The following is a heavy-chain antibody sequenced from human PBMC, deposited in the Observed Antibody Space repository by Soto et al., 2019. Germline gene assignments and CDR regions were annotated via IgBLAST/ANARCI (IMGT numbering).Heavy chain of an antibody. J-gene: IGHJ4*02. CDR2: TSYDGSNN. V-gene: IGHV3-33*05. D-gene: IGHD3-16*01. Sequence: QVQLVESGGGMVQPGTSLRLSCVGSGFTFRSYVIHWVRQAPGNRLEWVALTSYDGSNNFNGDSVKGRSTISRHNSRNAVELQMHSLTFGDTAIYYCPLRGTTPELEVWGQGTLVSVSS. CDR1: GFTFRSYV. CDR3: PLRGTTPELEV.